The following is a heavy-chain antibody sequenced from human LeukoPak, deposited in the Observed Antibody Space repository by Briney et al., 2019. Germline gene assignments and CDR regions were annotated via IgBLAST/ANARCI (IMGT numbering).Heavy chain of an antibody. CDR3: ARWYYYDSSGVNWFDP. D-gene: IGHD3-22*01. J-gene: IGHJ5*02. Sequence: ASVKVSCKASGYTFTGHYIHWVRQAPGQGLEWMGWIHPNTGGTKYAQKFQGRVTMTRDTSISTAYMELSRLRSDDTAVYYCARWYYYDSSGVNWFDPWGQGTLVTVSS. V-gene: IGHV1-2*02. CDR2: IHPNTGGT. CDR1: GYTFTGHY.